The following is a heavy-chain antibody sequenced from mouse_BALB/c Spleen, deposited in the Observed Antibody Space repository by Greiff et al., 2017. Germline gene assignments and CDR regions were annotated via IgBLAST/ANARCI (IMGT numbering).Heavy chain of an antibody. D-gene: IGHD3-3*01. CDR1: GFTFSSFG. CDR2: ISSGSSTI. CDR3: ASLGDAY. J-gene: IGHJ3*01. Sequence: EVHLVESGGGLVQPGGSRKLSCAASGFTFSSFGMHWVRQAPEKGLEWVAYISSGSSTIYYADTVKGRFTISRDNPKNTLFLQMTSLRSEDTAMYYCASLGDAYWGQGTLVTVSA. V-gene: IGHV5-17*02.